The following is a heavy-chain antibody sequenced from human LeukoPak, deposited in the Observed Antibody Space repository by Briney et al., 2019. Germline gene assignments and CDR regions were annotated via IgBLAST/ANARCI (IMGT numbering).Heavy chain of an antibody. D-gene: IGHD1-26*01. CDR1: GYSISSGYY. CDR2: FYHSGST. Sequence: PSETLSLTCTVSGYSISSGYYWGWIRQPSGKGLEGIGSFYHSGSTYYNPSLKSRVTISLDTSKKQFSLKLSSVTAADTAVYYCARVRRVGATPFDYWGQGTLVTVSS. V-gene: IGHV4-38-2*02. CDR3: ARVRRVGATPFDY. J-gene: IGHJ4*02.